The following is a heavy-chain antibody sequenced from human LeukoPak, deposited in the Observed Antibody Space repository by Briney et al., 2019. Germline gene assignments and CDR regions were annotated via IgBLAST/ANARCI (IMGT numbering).Heavy chain of an antibody. Sequence: SETLSLTCTVSGGSISSYYWSWIRQPPGKGLEWIGYIYYSGSTNYNPSLKSRVTISVDTSKNQFSLKLSSVTAADTAVYYCARLPVYYDSSGYYHEFDYWGQGTLVTVSS. V-gene: IGHV4-59*08. D-gene: IGHD3-22*01. J-gene: IGHJ4*02. CDR2: IYYSGST. CDR3: ARLPVYYDSSGYYHEFDY. CDR1: GGSISSYY.